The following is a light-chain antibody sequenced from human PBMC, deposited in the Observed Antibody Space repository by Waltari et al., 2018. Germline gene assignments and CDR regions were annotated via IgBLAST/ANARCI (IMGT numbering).Light chain of an antibody. CDR1: QDISTY. V-gene: IGKV1-33*01. J-gene: IGKJ2*01. CDR3: QQYEDVPYT. Sequence: DIQMTLSPSSLSASVGDRVTITCQASQDISTYLNWYQQKPGKAPELLIYDVSNLEKGVPSRFGGGGSGTDFSFTISSLQSEDIATYYCQQYEDVPYTFGQGTKLMIK. CDR2: DVS.